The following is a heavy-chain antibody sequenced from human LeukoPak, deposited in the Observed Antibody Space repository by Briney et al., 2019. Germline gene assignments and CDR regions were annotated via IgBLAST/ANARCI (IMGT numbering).Heavy chain of an antibody. V-gene: IGHV3-7*01. CDR2: IKQDGSDK. CDR1: GFTFTKYW. D-gene: IGHD1-14*01. J-gene: IGHJ4*02. CDR3: AREVWGPEY. Sequence: PGGSLRLSCAAYGFTFTKYWMTWVRQAPGKGLEWVGNIKQDGSDKNYMDSVKGRFTISRDNTKNSVYLQMGSLRAEDTAVYYCAREVWGPEYWGQGTLVTVSS.